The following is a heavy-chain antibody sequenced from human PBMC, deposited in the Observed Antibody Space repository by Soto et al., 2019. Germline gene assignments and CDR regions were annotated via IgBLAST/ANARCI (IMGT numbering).Heavy chain of an antibody. CDR3: AKERFYFDSSPYDS. J-gene: IGHJ4*02. Sequence: EVQLVESGGGVVQPGGSLRLSCAASGFTFEDYALHWVRQSSGKGPEWVSLINADGTDTYYAHSVNGRFTISRDNRKASFFLQMNSLRPEDSAMYYCAKERFYFDSSPYDSWGQGTLVTVTS. CDR2: INADGTDT. V-gene: IGHV3-43*02. D-gene: IGHD3-22*01. CDR1: GFTFEDYA.